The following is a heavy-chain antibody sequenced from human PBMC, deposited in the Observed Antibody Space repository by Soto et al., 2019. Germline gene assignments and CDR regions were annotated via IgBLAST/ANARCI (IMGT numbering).Heavy chain of an antibody. CDR1: GGTFSSYA. CDR3: ASALTGTTYYYYYYGMDV. CDR2: IIPIFGTA. V-gene: IGHV1-69*12. D-gene: IGHD1-1*01. Sequence: QVQLVQSGAEVKKPGSSVKVSCKASGGTFSSYAISWVRQAPGQGLEWMGGIIPIFGTANYAQKFQGRVTITADESTSTAYQELSSLRSEDTAVYYCASALTGTTYYYYYYGMDVWGQGTTVTVSS. J-gene: IGHJ6*02.